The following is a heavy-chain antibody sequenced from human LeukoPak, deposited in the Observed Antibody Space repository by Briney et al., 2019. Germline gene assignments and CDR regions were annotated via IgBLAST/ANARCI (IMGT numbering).Heavy chain of an antibody. D-gene: IGHD2-15*01. CDR3: AREGVAAYQYYFDY. Sequence: PGGSLRLSCAASGFTFNTYSMNWVRQAPGKGLEWVSYISTSSTTKHYADSVKGRFTISRDNAKNLLYLQMDSLRDEDTAVYYCAREGVAAYQYYFDYWGQGTLVTVSS. CDR1: GFTFNTYS. J-gene: IGHJ4*02. CDR2: ISTSSTTK. V-gene: IGHV3-48*02.